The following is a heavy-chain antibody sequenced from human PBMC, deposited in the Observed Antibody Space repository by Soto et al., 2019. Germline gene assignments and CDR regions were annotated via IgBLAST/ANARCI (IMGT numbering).Heavy chain of an antibody. V-gene: IGHV4-4*02. CDR3: ARDGHYDSSGIMDV. J-gene: IGHJ6*02. D-gene: IGHD3-22*01. CDR2: IYQSGIT. CDR1: GDSVSRSTW. Sequence: VQLEEAGPGLVKPSGTLSLTCTVSGDSVSRSTWWSWVRQTPGMGLEWIGEIYQSGITHYSPSLKSRISITMDKSNNPFSLSVRSVTAADTDVYYCARDGHYDSSGIMDVWGQGTTVTV.